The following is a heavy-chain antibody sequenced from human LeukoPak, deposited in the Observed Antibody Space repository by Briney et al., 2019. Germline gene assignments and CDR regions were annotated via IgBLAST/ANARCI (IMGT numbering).Heavy chain of an antibody. V-gene: IGHV3-23*01. D-gene: IGHD2-21*01. CDR2: ISGSGRST. Sequence: PGGSLRLSCAASGFTFSSYAMSSVRQAPGKGLEWVSAISGSGRSTYYADSVKGRFTISRDNSKNTLYLQMNSLRAEDTAVYYCANDGDGWQPEYFQHWGQGTLVTVSS. CDR3: ANDGDGWQPEYFQH. CDR1: GFTFSSYA. J-gene: IGHJ1*01.